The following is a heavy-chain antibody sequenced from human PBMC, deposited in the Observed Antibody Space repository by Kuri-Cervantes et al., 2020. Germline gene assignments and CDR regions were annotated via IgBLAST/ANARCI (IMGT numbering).Heavy chain of an antibody. CDR3: ARGTECSGGSCANDAFDI. D-gene: IGHD2-15*01. CDR1: GITFTDYW. V-gene: IGHV3-74*01. J-gene: IGHJ3*02. Sequence: GGSLRLSCAASGITFTDYWMHWVRQAPGKGLVWVSRINSDGSTTSYADSVKGRFTISRDNSKNTLYLQMNSLRAEDTAVYYCARGTECSGGSCANDAFDIWGQGTMVTVSS. CDR2: INSDGSTT.